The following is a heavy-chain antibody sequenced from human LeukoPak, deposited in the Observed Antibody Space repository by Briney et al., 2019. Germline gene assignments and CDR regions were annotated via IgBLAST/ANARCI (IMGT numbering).Heavy chain of an antibody. CDR1: GGSISSYY. CDR3: ARDRPRYSSGWNAFDI. D-gene: IGHD6-19*01. CDR2: IYYSGST. V-gene: IGHV4-59*01. Sequence: SETLSLTCTVSGGSISSYYWSWIRQPPEKGLEWIGYIYYSGSTNYNPSLKSRVTICVDTSKNQFSLKLSSVTAADTAVYYCARDRPRYSSGWNAFDIWGQGTMVTVSS. J-gene: IGHJ3*02.